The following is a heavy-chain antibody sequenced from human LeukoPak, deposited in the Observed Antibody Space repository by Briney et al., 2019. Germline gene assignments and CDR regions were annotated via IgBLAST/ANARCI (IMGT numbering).Heavy chain of an antibody. CDR3: ARDTTMIVAYDY. CDR1: GFTFSSYS. Sequence: GGSLRLSCAASGFTFSSYSMNWVRQAPGKGLEWVSSISSSSSYIYYVDSVKGRFTISRDNAKNSLYLQMNSLRAEDTAVYYCARDTTMIVAYDYWGQGTLVTVSS. D-gene: IGHD3-22*01. V-gene: IGHV3-21*01. J-gene: IGHJ4*02. CDR2: ISSSSSYI.